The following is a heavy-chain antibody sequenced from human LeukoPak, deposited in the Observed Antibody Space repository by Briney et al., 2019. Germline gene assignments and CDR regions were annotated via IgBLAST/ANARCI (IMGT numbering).Heavy chain of an antibody. J-gene: IGHJ4*02. D-gene: IGHD3-10*01. V-gene: IGHV7-4-1*02. Sequence: ASVNVSCTASGYTFTSYAMNWVRQAPGQGLEWMGWINTNTGNPTYAQGFTGRFVFSLDTSVSTAYLQISSLKAEDTAVYYCARTYYGSGSYHLDYWGQGTLVTVSS. CDR1: GYTFTSYA. CDR3: ARTYYGSGSYHLDY. CDR2: INTNTGNP.